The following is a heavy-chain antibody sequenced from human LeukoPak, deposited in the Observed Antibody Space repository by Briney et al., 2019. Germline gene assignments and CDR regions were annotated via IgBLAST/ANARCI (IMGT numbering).Heavy chain of an antibody. J-gene: IGHJ4*02. CDR1: GYTFTGYY. V-gene: IGHV1-2*02. CDR2: INPNSGGT. CDR3: ARTDLYYDFWSGYYPFDY. Sequence: ASVKVSCKASGYTFTGYYMHWVRQAPGQGLEWMGWINPNSGGTNYAQKFQGRVTMIRDTSISTAYMELSRLRSDDTAVYYCARTDLYYDFWSGYYPFDYWGQGTLVTVSS. D-gene: IGHD3-3*01.